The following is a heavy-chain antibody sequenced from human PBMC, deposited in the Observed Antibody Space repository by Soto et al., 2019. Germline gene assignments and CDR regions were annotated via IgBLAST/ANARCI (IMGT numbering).Heavy chain of an antibody. CDR1: GGSISSSSYY. CDR3: ASPIVGASGNYYYYGMDV. V-gene: IGHV4-39*01. Sequence: QLQLQESGPGLVKPSETLSLTCTVSGGSISSSSYYWGWIRQPPGKGLEWIGSIYYSGSTYYNPSLTRRVTISVDTSKNQFSLKLSSVTAADTAVYYCASPIVGASGNYYYYGMDVWGQGTTVTVSS. J-gene: IGHJ6*02. CDR2: IYYSGST. D-gene: IGHD1-26*01.